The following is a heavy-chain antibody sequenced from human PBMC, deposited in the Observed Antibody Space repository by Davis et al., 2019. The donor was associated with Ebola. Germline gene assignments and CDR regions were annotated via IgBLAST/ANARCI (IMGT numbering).Heavy chain of an antibody. J-gene: IGHJ5*01. CDR1: GGSISSYY. Sequence: MPSETLSLTCTVSGGSISSYYWRWIRQPPGKGLEWIGYIYYTGSTNYNPSLKSRVTISVDTSKNQFSLKLSSVTAADTAVDYCARMGILATIGGWVQPWGPGNPV. CDR2: IYYTGST. CDR3: ARMGILATIGGWVQP. D-gene: IGHD5-12*01. V-gene: IGHV4-59*08.